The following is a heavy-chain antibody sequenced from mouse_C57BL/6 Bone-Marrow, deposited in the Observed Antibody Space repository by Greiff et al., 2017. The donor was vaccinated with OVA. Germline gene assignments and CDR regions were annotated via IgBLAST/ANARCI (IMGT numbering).Heavy chain of an antibody. Sequence: EVQVVESEGGLVQPGSSMKLSCTASGFTFSDYYMAWVRQVPEKGLEWVANINYDGSSTYYLDSLKSRFIISRDNAKNILYLQMSSLKSEDTATCYCARDRTTVHAMDYWGQGTSVTVSS. CDR1: GFTFSDYY. CDR3: ARDRTTVHAMDY. V-gene: IGHV5-16*01. CDR2: INYDGSST. J-gene: IGHJ4*01. D-gene: IGHD1-1*01.